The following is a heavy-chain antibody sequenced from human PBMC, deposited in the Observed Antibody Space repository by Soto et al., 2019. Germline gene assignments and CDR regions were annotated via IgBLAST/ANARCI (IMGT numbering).Heavy chain of an antibody. CDR2: ISGSDGKT. D-gene: IGHD3-3*01. Sequence: PWGSLRLSCSASVFSFGSYALSWFRQAPGKGLEWVSTISGSDGKTFYADSVKGRFSISRDTSQSTLYLQMNSLRADDTAMYYCARWSYLDYWGQGTRVTVSS. J-gene: IGHJ4*02. CDR1: VFSFGSYA. CDR3: ARWSYLDY. V-gene: IGHV3-23*01.